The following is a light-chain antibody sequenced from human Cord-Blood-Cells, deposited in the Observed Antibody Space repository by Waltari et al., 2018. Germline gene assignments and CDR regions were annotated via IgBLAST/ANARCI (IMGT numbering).Light chain of an antibody. CDR1: QSVLYSSNNKNY. CDR2: WAS. CDR3: QQYYSTPPEKIT. V-gene: IGKV4-1*01. Sequence: DIVMTQSPDSLAVSLGERATINYKSSQSVLYSSNNKNYLAWYQQKPGQPPKLLIYWASTRESGVPDRFSGSGSGTDFTLTISSLQAEDVAVYYCQQYYSTPPEKITFGPGTKVDIK. J-gene: IGKJ3*01.